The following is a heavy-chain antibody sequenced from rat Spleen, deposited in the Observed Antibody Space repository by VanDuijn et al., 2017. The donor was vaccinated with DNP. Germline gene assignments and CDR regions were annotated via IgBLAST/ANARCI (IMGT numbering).Heavy chain of an antibody. Sequence: EVQLVESGGGLVQPGRSMKLSCATSGFTFSNYDMAWVRQAPKKGLECVATIIYEGSSTYYGDSVKGRFTISRDNARSALYLQMNSLRSEDTATYYCARRGYNNAWYFDFWGPGTMVTVSS. J-gene: IGHJ1*01. V-gene: IGHV5-22*01. D-gene: IGHD1-10*01. CDR3: ARRGYNNAWYFDF. CDR1: GFTFSNYD. CDR2: IIYEGSST.